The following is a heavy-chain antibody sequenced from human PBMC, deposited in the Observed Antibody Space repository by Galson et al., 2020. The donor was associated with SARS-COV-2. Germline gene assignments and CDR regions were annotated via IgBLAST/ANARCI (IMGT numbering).Heavy chain of an antibody. CDR3: VRGGFWGAN. Sequence: GGSLRLSCAASGFTFSSYWMSWVRQAPGKGLEWVANIKYDGNEKYYVDSVKGRFTISRDNAKNSLYLQMNSLRVDDTAVYHCVRGGFWGANWGQGTLVAVSS. CDR1: GFTFSSYW. D-gene: IGHD3-16*01. CDR2: IKYDGNEK. J-gene: IGHJ4*02. V-gene: IGHV3-7*03.